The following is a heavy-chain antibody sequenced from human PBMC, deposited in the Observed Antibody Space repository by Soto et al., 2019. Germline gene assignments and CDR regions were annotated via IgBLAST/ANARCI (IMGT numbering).Heavy chain of an antibody. J-gene: IGHJ6*02. CDR1: GSSISSYY. CDR3: ARHGIWFGDGMDYYYGMDV. Sequence: SETLSLTCTLSGSSISSYYWSWLRQPPRKGLEWIGYIYYSGSTNYNPSLKRRVTISVDTSKNQFSLKLSSVTAADTAVYYCARHGIWFGDGMDYYYGMDVWGQGTTVT. CDR2: IYYSGST. D-gene: IGHD3-10*01. V-gene: IGHV4-59*08.